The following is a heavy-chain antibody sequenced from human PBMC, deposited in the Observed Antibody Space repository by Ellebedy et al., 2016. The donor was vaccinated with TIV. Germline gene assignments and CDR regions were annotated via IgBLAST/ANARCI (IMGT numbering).Heavy chain of an antibody. D-gene: IGHD1-26*01. CDR3: ARDTLVGVTDSYFDY. J-gene: IGHJ4*02. CDR2: IKQDGSKR. Sequence: GESLKISCAASGFTFSSYWMSWVRQAPGKGLEWVANIKQDGSKRFYVDSVKGRITITRDNAKNSLYLQMNNLRAADTAVYYCARDTLVGVTDSYFDYWGQGTLVTVSS. V-gene: IGHV3-7*03. CDR1: GFTFSSYW.